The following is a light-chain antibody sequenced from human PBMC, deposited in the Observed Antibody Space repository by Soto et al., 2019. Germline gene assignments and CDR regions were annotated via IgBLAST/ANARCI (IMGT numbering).Light chain of an antibody. J-gene: IGKJ1*01. Sequence: DIQMTQSPSTLSPSVGDTVTLTCRASQTIGTSLAWHQQKPGKAPKLLIYKASSLESGAPSRFRGSGSGTEFTITISGLQPEDFATYYCQQYNTYWTVGQGTKVDI. CDR2: KAS. CDR3: QQYNTYWT. CDR1: QTIGTS. V-gene: IGKV1-5*03.